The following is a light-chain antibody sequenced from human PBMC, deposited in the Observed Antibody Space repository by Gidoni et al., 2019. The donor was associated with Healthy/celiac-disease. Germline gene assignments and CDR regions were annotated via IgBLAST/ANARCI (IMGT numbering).Light chain of an antibody. CDR1: QSISSY. CDR3: QQSYSTLALT. CDR2: AAS. Sequence: DIQMHQSPSSLSASVGDRVTITCRASQSISSYLNWYQQKPGKAPKLLIYAASSLQGGVPSRFSGSGSGTDFTLTISSLQPEDFATYYCQQSYSTLALTFGGGTKVEIK. V-gene: IGKV1-39*01. J-gene: IGKJ4*01.